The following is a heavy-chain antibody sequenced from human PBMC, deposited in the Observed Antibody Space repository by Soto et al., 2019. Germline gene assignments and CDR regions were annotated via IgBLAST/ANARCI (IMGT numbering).Heavy chain of an antibody. CDR2: ISYDGSNK. CDR3: ARGNDYGDYGRFDY. CDR1: GFTFSSYA. D-gene: IGHD4-17*01. V-gene: IGHV3-30-3*01. Sequence: ILSCAASGFTFSSYAMHWVRQAPGKGLEWVAVISYDGSNKYYADSVKGRFTISRDNSKNTLYLQMNSLRAEDTAVYYCARGNDYGDYGRFDYWGQGTLVTVSS. J-gene: IGHJ4*02.